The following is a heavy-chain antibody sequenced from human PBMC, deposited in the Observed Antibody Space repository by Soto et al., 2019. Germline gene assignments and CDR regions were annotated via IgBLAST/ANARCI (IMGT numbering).Heavy chain of an antibody. CDR2: IYYSGYT. D-gene: IGHD2-15*01. V-gene: IGHV4-39*01. CDR1: GGSISSSNYY. Sequence: PSGTLSLTCTVSGGSISSSNYYWGWVRQPPGKGLEWIGSIYYSGYTYYNPSLKSRVTISVDTSKNQFSLKLSSVTAADRAMYYCASRIYRYYFDYWGQGALVTVSS. J-gene: IGHJ4*02. CDR3: ASRIYRYYFDY.